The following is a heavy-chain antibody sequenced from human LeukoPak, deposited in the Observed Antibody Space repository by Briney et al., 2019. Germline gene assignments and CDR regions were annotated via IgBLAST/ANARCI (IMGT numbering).Heavy chain of an antibody. J-gene: IGHJ3*02. CDR3: VREYCSGGSCSDAFDI. Sequence: GGSLRLSCAASGFTFSSYGMHWVRQAPGKGLEWVAVISYDGSNKYYADSVKGRFTISRDNSKNTLYLQMNSLRAEDTALYYCVREYCSGGSCSDAFDIWGQGTMVTVSS. D-gene: IGHD2-15*01. CDR1: GFTFSSYG. V-gene: IGHV3-30*03. CDR2: ISYDGSNK.